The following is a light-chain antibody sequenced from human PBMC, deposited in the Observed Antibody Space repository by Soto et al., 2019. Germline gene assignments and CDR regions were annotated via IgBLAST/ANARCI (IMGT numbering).Light chain of an antibody. Sequence: EIVMTQSPATLPLSPGERATLSCRASQSVSSYLAWYKQKPGQAPRLLMYDVSNRATGIPARFSGSGSGTDFTLTISSLEPEDLEVYYCQQRSNWPRTVGQGTKVDIK. V-gene: IGKV3-11*01. CDR2: DVS. J-gene: IGKJ1*01. CDR1: QSVSSY. CDR3: QQRSNWPRT.